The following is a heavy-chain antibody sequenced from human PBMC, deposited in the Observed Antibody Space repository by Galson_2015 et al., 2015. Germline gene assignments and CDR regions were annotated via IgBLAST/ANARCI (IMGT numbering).Heavy chain of an antibody. D-gene: IGHD1-14*01. J-gene: IGHJ6*02. CDR1: GFTFSSYA. CDR3: AKTPSVPGYYYYYGMDV. CDR2: ISGSGGST. V-gene: IGHV3-23*01. Sequence: SLRLSCAASGFTFSSYAMSWVRQAPGKGLEWVSAISGSGGSTYYADSVKGRFTISRDNSKNTLYLQMNSLRAEDTAVYYCAKTPSVPGYYYYYGMDVWGQGTTVTVSS.